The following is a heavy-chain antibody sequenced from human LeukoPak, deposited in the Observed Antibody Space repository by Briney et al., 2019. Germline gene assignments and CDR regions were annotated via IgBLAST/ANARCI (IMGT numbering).Heavy chain of an antibody. CDR2: INSDGSST. V-gene: IGHV3-74*01. J-gene: IGHJ4*02. D-gene: IGHD6-19*01. CDR3: AKDPRISVGFPFDS. Sequence: GGSLRLSCAASGFTFSSYWMHWVRQAPGKGLVWVSRINSDGSSTSYADSVKGRFTISRDNAKNTLYLQMNSLRAEDTAVYYCAKDPRISVGFPFDSWGQGTLVTVSS. CDR1: GFTFSSYW.